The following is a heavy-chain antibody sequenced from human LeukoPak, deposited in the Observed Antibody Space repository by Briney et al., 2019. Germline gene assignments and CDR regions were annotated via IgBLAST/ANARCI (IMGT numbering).Heavy chain of an antibody. V-gene: IGHV3-7*05. Sequence: GGSLRLSCVASQFTFSNYWMTWVRQAPGKGLEWVANIKPDGSDKYYVDSVKGRFTISRDNAKNSLYLQMNSLRAEDTAVYYCARGWLADYWGQGTLVTVSS. CDR3: ARGWLADY. J-gene: IGHJ4*02. CDR1: QFTFSNYW. D-gene: IGHD6-19*01. CDR2: IKPDGSDK.